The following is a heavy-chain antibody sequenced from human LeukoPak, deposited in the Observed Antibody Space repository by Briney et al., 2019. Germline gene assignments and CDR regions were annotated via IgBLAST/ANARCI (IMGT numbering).Heavy chain of an antibody. Sequence: SQTLSLTCTVSGGSISSGGHYWSWIRQHPGKGLEWIGYIYYSGSTYYNPSLKSRVTISVDTSKNQFSLKLSSVTAADTAVYYCARVQGGSYRWFDPWGQGTLVTVSS. CDR1: GGSISSGGHY. J-gene: IGHJ5*02. V-gene: IGHV4-31*03. CDR3: ARVQGGSYRWFDP. CDR2: IYYSGST. D-gene: IGHD1-26*01.